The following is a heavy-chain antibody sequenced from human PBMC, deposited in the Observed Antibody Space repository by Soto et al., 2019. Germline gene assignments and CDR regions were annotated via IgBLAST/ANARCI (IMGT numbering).Heavy chain of an antibody. CDR3: ARDRAKRERWRQSTFGYGMDV. Sequence: SETLSLTCTVSGGSISSGGYSWSWIRQHPGKGLEWIGYIYYSGSTYYNPSLKSRVTISVDTSKNQFSLKLSSVTAAATAVYYCARDRAKRERWRQSTFGYGMDVWGQGTTVTVSS. CDR2: IYYSGST. D-gene: IGHD1-26*01. V-gene: IGHV4-31*03. J-gene: IGHJ6*02. CDR1: GGSISSGGYS.